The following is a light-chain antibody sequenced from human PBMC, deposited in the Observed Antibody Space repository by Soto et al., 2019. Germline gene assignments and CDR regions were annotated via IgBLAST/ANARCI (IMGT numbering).Light chain of an antibody. Sequence: QSALTQPPSASGSPGQSVTISCTGTSSDVGGYNRVSWYQQYPGKAPKFLIYDVSERPSGVPDLFSGSKSGNTASLTVSGFQAEDEADYYCSSYAGSNTVLFGGGTKLTVL. J-gene: IGLJ2*01. V-gene: IGLV2-8*01. CDR1: SSDVGGYNR. CDR2: DVS. CDR3: SSYAGSNTVL.